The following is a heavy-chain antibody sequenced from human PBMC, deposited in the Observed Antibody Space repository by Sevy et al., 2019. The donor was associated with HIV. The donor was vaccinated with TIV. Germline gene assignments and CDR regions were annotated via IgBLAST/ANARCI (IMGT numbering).Heavy chain of an antibody. Sequence: GGSLRLSCAASGFTFSDYYMSWIRQAPGKGLEWVSYISRSGSTINYSDSVKGRFTISRDNAKNSLYLQINSLRAEDTSVYYCARENTMIEEPGWFDPWGQGTLVTVSS. D-gene: IGHD3-22*01. CDR1: GFTFSDYY. CDR2: ISRSGSTI. CDR3: ARENTMIEEPGWFDP. J-gene: IGHJ5*02. V-gene: IGHV3-11*01.